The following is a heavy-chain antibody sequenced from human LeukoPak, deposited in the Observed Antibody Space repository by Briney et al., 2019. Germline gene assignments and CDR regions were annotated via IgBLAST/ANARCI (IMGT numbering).Heavy chain of an antibody. CDR3: ARAVEMATMARILGAFDI. CDR1: GGSISSYY. J-gene: IGHJ3*02. D-gene: IGHD5-24*01. V-gene: IGHV4-59*01. CDR2: IYYSGST. Sequence: SETLSLTCTVSGGSISSYYWSWIRQPPGKGLEWIGYIYYSGSTNYNPSLKSRVTISVETSKNEFSLKLRSVTAADTAVYYCARAVEMATMARILGAFDIWGQGTMVTVSS.